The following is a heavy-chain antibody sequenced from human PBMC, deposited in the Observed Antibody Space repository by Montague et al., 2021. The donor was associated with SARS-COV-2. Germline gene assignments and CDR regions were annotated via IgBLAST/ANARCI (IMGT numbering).Heavy chain of an antibody. V-gene: IGHV4-38-2*02. D-gene: IGHD3-22*01. CDR3: ASSYDSTGHVGY. Sequence: SETLSLTCTVSGFPISTGYYWGWIRQPPGKGLEWIGSIYHSGSTYYNPSLKSRATISVDTSKNQFSLKLSSVTAADTAVYYCASSYDSTGHVGYWGQGTLVTVSS. CDR2: IYHSGST. CDR1: GFPISTGYY. J-gene: IGHJ4*02.